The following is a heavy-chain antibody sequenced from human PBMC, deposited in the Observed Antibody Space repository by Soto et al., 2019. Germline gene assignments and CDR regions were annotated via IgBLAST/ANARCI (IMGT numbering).Heavy chain of an antibody. CDR3: ARDAGNIVAAFGPTTNWFEP. V-gene: IGHV1-69*13. CDR1: GGTFDSNA. Sequence: PVKVSWKACGGTFDSNASSWVRQAPGQGLEWMGGIIPIFGTANYAQKFQGRVTITADESTSTAYMELSSLRSDDTAVYYCARDAGNIVAAFGPTTNWFEPWGQGSLVTVSS. J-gene: IGHJ5*02. D-gene: IGHD6-13*01. CDR2: IIPIFGTA.